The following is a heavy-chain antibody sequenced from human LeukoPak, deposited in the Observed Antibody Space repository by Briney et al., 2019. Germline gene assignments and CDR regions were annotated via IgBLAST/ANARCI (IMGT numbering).Heavy chain of an antibody. V-gene: IGHV4-4*09. CDR3: AGHRAEMATITDDAFDI. CDR1: GASINNYY. J-gene: IGHJ3*02. CDR2: IYTTGST. Sequence: SETLSLTCTVSGASINNYYWGWIRQPPGKGLEWVGYIYTTGSTHYNPSLKSRVTMSLDTSKNQLSLRLSSVTAADTAVFYCAGHRAEMATITDDAFDIWGQGTMVTVSS. D-gene: IGHD5-24*01.